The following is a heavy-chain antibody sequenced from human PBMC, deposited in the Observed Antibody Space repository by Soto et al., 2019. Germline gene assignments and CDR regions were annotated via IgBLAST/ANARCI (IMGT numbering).Heavy chain of an antibody. J-gene: IGHJ6*02. Sequence: HPVGSLRLACAASGFTFRSYGMHWVRQAPGKGLEWVAVIWYDGSNKYYADSMKGRFTISRDNSKNTLYLQMNSLRAEDTAVYYCARDSNYDSSGYYTFGGYGMDVWGQGTTVTVPS. CDR1: GFTFRSYG. CDR3: ARDSNYDSSGYYTFGGYGMDV. V-gene: IGHV3-33*01. D-gene: IGHD3-22*01. CDR2: IWYDGSNK.